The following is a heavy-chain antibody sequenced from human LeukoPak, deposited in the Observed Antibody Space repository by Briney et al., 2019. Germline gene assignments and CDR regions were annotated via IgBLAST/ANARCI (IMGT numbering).Heavy chain of an antibody. CDR3: ARRRSGTYYDY. D-gene: IGHD1-26*01. CDR1: GGSISNSSFY. Sequence: SETLSLTCTVSGGSISNSSFYWGWIRQPPGKGLEWIGSFYYSGSTYYNPSLKSRVTISVDTSKNQFSLRLSSVTASDTAVYFCARRRSGTYYDYWRQGTLVTVSS. J-gene: IGHJ4*02. CDR2: FYYSGST. V-gene: IGHV4-39*01.